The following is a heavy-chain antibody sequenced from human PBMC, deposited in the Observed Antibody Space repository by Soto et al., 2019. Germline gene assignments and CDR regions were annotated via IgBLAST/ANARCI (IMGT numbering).Heavy chain of an antibody. CDR3: ASGYSDSSGYYPEKNAFDI. Sequence: GASVKVSCKASGYTFTSYGISWVRQAPGQGLEWMGWISAYNGNTNYAQKLQGRVTMTTDTSTSTAYMELRSLRSDDTAVYYCASGYSDSSGYYPEKNAFDIWGQGTMVTVSS. CDR2: ISAYNGNT. D-gene: IGHD3-22*01. V-gene: IGHV1-18*01. CDR1: GYTFTSYG. J-gene: IGHJ3*02.